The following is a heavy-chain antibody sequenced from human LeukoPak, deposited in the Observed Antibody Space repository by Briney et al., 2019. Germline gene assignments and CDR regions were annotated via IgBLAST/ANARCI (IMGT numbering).Heavy chain of an antibody. J-gene: IGHJ4*02. D-gene: IGHD4-17*01. Sequence: SVKVSCKASGGTFSSYAISWVRQAPGQGLEWMGRIIPILGIANYAQKFQGRVTITADKSTSTAYMELSSLRSEDTAVYYCARLAYGDYYFDYWGQGTLVTVSS. CDR3: ARLAYGDYYFDY. CDR1: GGTFSSYA. CDR2: IIPILGIA. V-gene: IGHV1-69*04.